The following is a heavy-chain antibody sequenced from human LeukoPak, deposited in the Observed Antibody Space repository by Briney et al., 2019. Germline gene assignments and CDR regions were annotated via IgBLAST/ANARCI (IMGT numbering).Heavy chain of an antibody. CDR3: ARAMDVVVPAAIYAFDI. D-gene: IGHD2-2*01. V-gene: IGHV4-61*02. CDR2: IYTSGST. CDR1: GGSISSGSYY. Sequence: SETLSLTCTVSGGSISSGSYYWSWIRQPAGKGLEWIGRIYTSGSTNYNPSLKSRVTISVDTSKNQFSLKLSSVTAADTAVYYCARAMDVVVPAAIYAFDIWGQGTMVTVSS. J-gene: IGHJ3*02.